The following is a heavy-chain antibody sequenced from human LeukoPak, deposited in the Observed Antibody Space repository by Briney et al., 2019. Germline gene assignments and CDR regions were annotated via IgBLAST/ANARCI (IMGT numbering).Heavy chain of an antibody. D-gene: IGHD3-22*01. J-gene: IGHJ1*01. V-gene: IGHV5-51*01. Sequence: GESLKISCKASADTFAAYSIAWVRQVPGEGLEWMGTISPRDSRTRYRPSFEGQVTISADKSLYTAYLQWSSLRASDTAIYYCARRHLTHYYFSHWGLGT. CDR1: ADTFAAYS. CDR3: ARRHLTHYYFSH. CDR2: ISPRDSRT.